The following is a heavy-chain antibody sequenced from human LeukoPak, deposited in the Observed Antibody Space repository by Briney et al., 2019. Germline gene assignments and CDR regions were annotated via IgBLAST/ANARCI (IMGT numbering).Heavy chain of an antibody. CDR3: AREYSSGLSWFDP. D-gene: IGHD6-19*01. V-gene: IGHV4-59*01. CDR2: IYYNGNT. CDR1: GGPINNYY. J-gene: IGHJ5*02. Sequence: SETLSLTCTLSGGPINNYYWSWIRQPPGKGLEWIGYIYYNGNTNYNPSLKSRVTISVDTSKNQFSLKLSSVTAADTAVYFCAREYSSGLSWFDPWGQGTLVTVSS.